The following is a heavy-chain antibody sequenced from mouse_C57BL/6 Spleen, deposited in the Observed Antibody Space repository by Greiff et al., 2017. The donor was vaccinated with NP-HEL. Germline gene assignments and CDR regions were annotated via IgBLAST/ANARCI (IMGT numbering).Heavy chain of an antibody. CDR2: ISDGGSYT. V-gene: IGHV5-4*01. Sequence: LVESGGGLVKPGGSLKLSCAASGFTFSSYAMSWVRQTPEKRLEWVATISDGGSYTYYPDNVKGRFTISRDNAKNNLYLQMSHLKSEDTAMYYCARRYYGSSYWYFDVWGTGTTVTVSS. J-gene: IGHJ1*03. CDR3: ARRYYGSSYWYFDV. CDR1: GFTFSSYA. D-gene: IGHD1-1*01.